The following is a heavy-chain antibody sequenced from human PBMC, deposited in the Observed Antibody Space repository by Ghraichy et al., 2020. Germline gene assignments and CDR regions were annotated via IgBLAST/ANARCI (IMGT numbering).Heavy chain of an antibody. CDR3: ARHHDFLTGVWHV. V-gene: IGHV4-34*01. Sequence: SETLSLTCAVYSGSFSGHFWTWLRQPPGKGPEWIGEINHRGITTYNPSLKSRVTISIDTSKNQFSLKLKSVTAAETAAYYCARHHDFLTGVWHVWGQGTTVTVFS. CDR2: INHRGIT. CDR1: SGSFSGHF. J-gene: IGHJ6*02. D-gene: IGHD3-16*01.